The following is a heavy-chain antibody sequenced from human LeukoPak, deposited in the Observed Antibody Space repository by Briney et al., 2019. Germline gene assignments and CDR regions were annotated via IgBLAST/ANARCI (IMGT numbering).Heavy chain of an antibody. Sequence: PGGSLRLSCAASGFTFSSYSMNWVRQAPGKGLEWVSYISSSGSTIYYADSVKGRFTISRDNAKNSLYLQMNSLRAEDTAVYYCASSRRYYDFWSGYYGIDAFDIWGQGTMVTVSS. V-gene: IGHV3-48*04. CDR3: ASSRRYYDFWSGYYGIDAFDI. J-gene: IGHJ3*02. CDR2: ISSSGSTI. D-gene: IGHD3-3*01. CDR1: GFTFSSYS.